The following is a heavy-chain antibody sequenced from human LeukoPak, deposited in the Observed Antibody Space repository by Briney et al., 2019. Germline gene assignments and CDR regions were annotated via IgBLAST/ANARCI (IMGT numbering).Heavy chain of an antibody. CDR2: IYYSGST. CDR1: GGSISSGSYY. V-gene: IGHV4-39*01. CDR3: AVCSSSWLFDY. Sequence: EASETLSLTCTVSGGSISSGSYYWGWIRQPPGKGLEWIGSIYYSGSTYYNPSLKSRVTISVDTSKNQFSLKLSSLTAADTAVYYCAVCSSSWLFDYWGQGTLVTVSS. D-gene: IGHD6-13*01. J-gene: IGHJ4*02.